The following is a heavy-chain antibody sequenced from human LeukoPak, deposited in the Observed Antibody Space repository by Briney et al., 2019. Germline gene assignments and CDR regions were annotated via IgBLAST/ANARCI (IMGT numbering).Heavy chain of an antibody. J-gene: IGHJ4*02. Sequence: GGSLRLSCAASGFTFDDYAMHWVRQAPGKGLEWVSGISWNSGSIGYADSVKGRFTISRDNAKNSLYLQMNSLRAEDMALYYCAKAKRRNRNFDYWGQGTLVTVSS. CDR3: AKAKRRNRNFDY. V-gene: IGHV3-9*03. CDR2: ISWNSGSI. D-gene: IGHD1-14*01. CDR1: GFTFDDYA.